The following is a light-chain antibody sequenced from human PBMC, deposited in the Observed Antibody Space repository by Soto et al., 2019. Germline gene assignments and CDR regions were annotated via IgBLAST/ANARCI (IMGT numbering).Light chain of an antibody. V-gene: IGKV3D-15*01. Sequence: EVVMTQSPATLSVSLGERATLSCRASQSVTSKLAWYQQKPGQAPGLLIYGASTRATGIPDRFSGGGSGTDFTLTISRLEPEDFAVYYCQQFSSYPLTFGGGTKVDIK. J-gene: IGKJ4*01. CDR3: QQFSSYPLT. CDR1: QSVTSK. CDR2: GAS.